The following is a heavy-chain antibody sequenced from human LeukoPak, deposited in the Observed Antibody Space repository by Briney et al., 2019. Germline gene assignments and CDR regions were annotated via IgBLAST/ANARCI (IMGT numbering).Heavy chain of an antibody. J-gene: IGHJ6*02. CDR1: GGTFSSYA. D-gene: IGHD2-21*01. CDR2: IIPIFGTA. V-gene: IGHV1-69*13. Sequence: GASVKVACKASGGTFSSYAISWVRQAPAHELEWMGGIIPIFGTANYAQKFQGRVTITADESTSTAYMELSSLRSEDTAVYYCARQEFALGYYYGMDVCGQGTTVTVSS. CDR3: ARQEFALGYYYGMDV.